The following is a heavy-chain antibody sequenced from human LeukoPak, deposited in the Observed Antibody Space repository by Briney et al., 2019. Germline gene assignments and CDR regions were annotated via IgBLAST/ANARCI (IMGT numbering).Heavy chain of an antibody. CDR3: AKIATTMIVVVNNFDY. D-gene: IGHD3-22*01. CDR1: GFTFSSYA. V-gene: IGHV3-23*01. J-gene: IGHJ4*02. Sequence: GGSLRLSCAASGFTFSSYAMSWVRQAPGKGLEWGSAISGSGGSTYYADSVKGRFTISRDNSKNTLYLQMNSLRAEDTAVYYCAKIATTMIVVVNNFDYWGQGTLVTVSS. CDR2: ISGSGGST.